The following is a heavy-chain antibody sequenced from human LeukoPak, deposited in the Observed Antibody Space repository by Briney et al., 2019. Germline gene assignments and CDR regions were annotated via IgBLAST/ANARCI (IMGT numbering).Heavy chain of an antibody. CDR3: ARQKSSGSSEIDY. D-gene: IGHD6-19*01. CDR2: IYYSGST. Sequence: SETLSLTCTVSGGSISSGGYYWSWIRQHPGKGLEWIGYIYYSGSTYYNPSLKSRVTTSADTSKTQCSLKLRSVSAADTAVYFCARQKSSGSSEIDYWGQGTLVTVSS. V-gene: IGHV4-31*03. J-gene: IGHJ4*02. CDR1: GGSISSGGYY.